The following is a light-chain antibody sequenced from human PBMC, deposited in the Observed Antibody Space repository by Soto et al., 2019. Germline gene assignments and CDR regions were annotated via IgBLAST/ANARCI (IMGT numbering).Light chain of an antibody. CDR1: QSVSSSY. V-gene: IGKV3-20*01. Sequence: IVLTQSPGTLSLSPGERATLSCRASQSVSSSYLAWYQQKPGQAPRLLIYGASSRATGIPDRFSGSGSGTYFTLTTSRLEPDDFEVYNCQQYGSSQRTFGKGTKV. J-gene: IGKJ1*01. CDR2: GAS. CDR3: QQYGSSQRT.